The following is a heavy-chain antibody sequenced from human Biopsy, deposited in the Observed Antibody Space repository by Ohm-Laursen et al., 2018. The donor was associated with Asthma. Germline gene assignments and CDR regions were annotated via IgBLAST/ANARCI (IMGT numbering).Heavy chain of an antibody. V-gene: IGHV4-31*03. Sequence: PSQTLSLTCTVSYGSITSGGYYWTWIRQHPGKGLEWIGFIYYSGSTYYNPSLKSRVSISIDTSKNQFSLKLSSVTAADTAVYYCATASPFSIVYWGQGTLVTVSS. CDR2: IYYSGST. CDR1: YGSITSGGYY. CDR3: ATASPFSIVY. J-gene: IGHJ4*02. D-gene: IGHD3-16*02.